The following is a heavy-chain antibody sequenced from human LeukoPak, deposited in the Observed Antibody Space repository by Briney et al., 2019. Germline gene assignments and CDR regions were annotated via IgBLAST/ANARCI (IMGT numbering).Heavy chain of an antibody. D-gene: IGHD1-26*01. CDR1: GGSVNSGSYY. CDR2: IYYSGST. CDR3: ARAAYSGSYHSDY. V-gene: IGHV4-61*01. J-gene: IGHJ4*02. Sequence: SEPLSLSCTVSGGSVNSGSYYWNWIRQPPGKGLEWIGYIYYSGSTNYNPSLKSRVTISVDTSKNQFSLKLSSVTAADAAVYYCARAAYSGSYHSDYWGQGTLVTVSS.